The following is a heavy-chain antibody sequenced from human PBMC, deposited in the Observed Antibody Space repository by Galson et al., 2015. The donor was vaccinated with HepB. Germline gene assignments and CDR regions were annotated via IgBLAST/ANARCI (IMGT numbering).Heavy chain of an antibody. CDR3: AREIQWELGAYVDS. D-gene: IGHD1-26*01. J-gene: IGHJ4*02. CDR1: GFTFRNYG. Sequence: SLRLSCAASGFTFRNYGMHWVRQAPGKGLEWVAVISYDGSNKYYGDSGKGRFTISRDNSKNTLYLQMNSLRTEGTAVYYCAREIQWELGAYVDSWGQGTLVTVSS. V-gene: IGHV3-30*03. CDR2: ISYDGSNK.